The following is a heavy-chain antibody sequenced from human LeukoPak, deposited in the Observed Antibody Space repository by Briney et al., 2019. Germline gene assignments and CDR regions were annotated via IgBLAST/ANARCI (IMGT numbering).Heavy chain of an antibody. D-gene: IGHD2-2*02. CDR1: GYTFTSYG. J-gene: IGHJ4*02. CDR3: ARVLKRYCSSTSCYTLDY. V-gene: IGHV1-18*01. Sequence: ASVKVSCKASGYTFTSYGISWVRQAPGQGLESMGWISAYNRNTKYAQKLQGRVTMTTDTSTSTAHMELRSLRSDDTAVYYCARVLKRYCSSTSCYTLDYWGLGTLVTVSS. CDR2: ISAYNRNT.